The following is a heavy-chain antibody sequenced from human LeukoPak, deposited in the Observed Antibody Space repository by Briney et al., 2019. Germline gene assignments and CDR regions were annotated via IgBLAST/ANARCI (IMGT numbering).Heavy chain of an antibody. Sequence: PSQTLSLTCTVSGGSISSGEYYWSWIRQPPGKGLGWIGYIYYSGSTYDNPSLKSRVTMSLDTSKNQFSLKLTSVTAADTAVYYCARDLVTVTKGFDIWGQGTMVSVSS. CDR1: GGSISSGEYY. V-gene: IGHV4-30-4*01. CDR2: IYYSGST. J-gene: IGHJ3*02. CDR3: ARDLVTVTKGFDI. D-gene: IGHD4-17*01.